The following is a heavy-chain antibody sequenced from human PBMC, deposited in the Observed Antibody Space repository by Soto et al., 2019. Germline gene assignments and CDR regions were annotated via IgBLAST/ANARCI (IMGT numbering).Heavy chain of an antibody. CDR1: GFTVSSNY. D-gene: IGHD6-6*01. V-gene: IGHV3-53*01. CDR2: IYSGGST. J-gene: IGHJ4*02. Sequence: GGSLRLSCAASGFTVSSNYMSWVRQAPGKGLEWVSVIYSGGSTYYADSVKGRFTISRDNSKNTLYLQMNSLRAEDTAVYYCARVSRGIAARRGLDYWGQGTLVTVSS. CDR3: ARVSRGIAARRGLDY.